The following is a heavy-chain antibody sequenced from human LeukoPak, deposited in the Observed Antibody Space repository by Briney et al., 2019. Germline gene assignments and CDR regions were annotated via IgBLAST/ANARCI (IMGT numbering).Heavy chain of an antibody. Sequence: GGSLRLSCAASGFTFSNSAMSWVRQAPGKGLEWVSGISGSGRNTYYADSVKGRFTISRDKSKNTLYLQMNSLRAEDTAVYYCAKDYHVLRYFDWLTPDTAFDYWGQGTLVSVSS. CDR3: AKDYHVLRYFDWLTPDTAFDY. D-gene: IGHD3-9*01. V-gene: IGHV3-23*01. J-gene: IGHJ4*02. CDR2: ISGSGRNT. CDR1: GFTFSNSA.